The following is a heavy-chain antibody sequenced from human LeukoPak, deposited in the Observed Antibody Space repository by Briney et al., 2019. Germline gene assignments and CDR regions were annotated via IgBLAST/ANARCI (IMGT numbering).Heavy chain of an antibody. J-gene: IGHJ4*02. V-gene: IGHV4-39*01. Sequence: KPSETLSLTCTVSGGSLSSSSYYWGWVRQPPGKGLGWVGGIYYSGGTYYNPSLKSRVTISVDTSKNQFSLKLSSVTAADTAVYYCARPYCSGGSCYIDYWGQGTLVTVSS. CDR3: ARPYCSGGSCYIDY. CDR1: GGSLSSSSYY. D-gene: IGHD2-15*01. CDR2: IYYSGGT.